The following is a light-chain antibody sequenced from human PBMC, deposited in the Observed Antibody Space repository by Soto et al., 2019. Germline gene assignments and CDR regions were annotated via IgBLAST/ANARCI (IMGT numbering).Light chain of an antibody. J-gene: IGLJ2*01. CDR2: EVS. Sequence: QSALTQAPSASGSPGQSVTISCTGTSSDVGGYNCVSWYQQHPGKAPKLLIYEVSKRPSGVPDRFSGSKSDNSASLTVSGLEAEDESYYYCCECGGGNNWLFGGGTKLTVL. V-gene: IGLV2-8*01. CDR1: SSDVGGYNC. CDR3: CECGGGNNWL.